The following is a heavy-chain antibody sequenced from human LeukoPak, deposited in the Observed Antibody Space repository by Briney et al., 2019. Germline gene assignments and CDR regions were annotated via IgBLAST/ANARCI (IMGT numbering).Heavy chain of an antibody. J-gene: IGHJ6*03. D-gene: IGHD6-19*01. V-gene: IGHV3-21*01. CDR2: ISSSSSYI. Sequence: PGGSLRLSCAGSGFTFSRYSMNWFRQAPGKGLERVSSISSSSSYIFYADSVKGRFTISRDNANNSLYLQMSSLRAEDTAVYYCARDAQWLVPEGYYFYMDVSGKGTTVTVSS. CDR1: GFTFSRYS. CDR3: ARDAQWLVPEGYYFYMDV.